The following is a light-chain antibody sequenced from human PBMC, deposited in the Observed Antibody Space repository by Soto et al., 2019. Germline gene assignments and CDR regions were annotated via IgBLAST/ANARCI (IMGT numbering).Light chain of an antibody. CDR2: DVT. V-gene: IGLV2-11*01. CDR1: SSDVGGYNY. Sequence: QSALTQPPSASGSPGQSVTISRTGTSSDVGGYNYVSWYQQHPGKAPQLLIYDVTKRPSGVPDRFSGSKSGNTAALTISGLQAEDEAEYFCSSYAGSYTWIFGSGTKVTVL. J-gene: IGLJ1*01. CDR3: SSYAGSYTWI.